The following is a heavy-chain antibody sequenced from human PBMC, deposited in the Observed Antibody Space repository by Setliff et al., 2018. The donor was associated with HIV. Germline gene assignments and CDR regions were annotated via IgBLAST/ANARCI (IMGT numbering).Heavy chain of an antibody. J-gene: IGHJ5*02. V-gene: IGHV4-34*01. D-gene: IGHD4-4*01. CDR1: GGSFSGYY. CDR3: ARASSTVTTQWFDP. CDR2: INHSGST. Sequence: SETLSLTCAVYGGSFSGYYWSWIRQPPGKGLEWIGEINHSGSTNYNPSLKSRVTISVDTSQNQFSLKLSSVTAADTAVYYCARASSTVTTQWFDPWGQGTPVTVSS.